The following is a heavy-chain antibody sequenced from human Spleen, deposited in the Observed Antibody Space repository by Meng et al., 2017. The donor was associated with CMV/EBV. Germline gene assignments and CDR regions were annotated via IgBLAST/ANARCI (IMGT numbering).Heavy chain of an antibody. J-gene: IGHJ4*02. Sequence: SQTLSLTCAVYGVSFSGYYWSWIRQPPGKGLEWIGEINHSGSTNYNPSLKSRVTISVDTSKNQFPLKLSSVTAADTAVYYCARTSALLYCSSTSCPFDYWGQGTLVTVSS. CDR1: GVSFSGYY. D-gene: IGHD2-2*01. CDR2: INHSGST. CDR3: ARTSALLYCSSTSCPFDY. V-gene: IGHV4-34*01.